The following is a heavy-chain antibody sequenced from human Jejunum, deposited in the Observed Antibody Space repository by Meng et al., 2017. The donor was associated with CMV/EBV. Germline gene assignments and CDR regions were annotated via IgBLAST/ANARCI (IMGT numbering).Heavy chain of an antibody. V-gene: IGHV3-72*01. CDR3: ARDYGD. CDR1: GFTFRDHY. CDR2: TRNKANSYTT. Sequence: LSCAASGFTFRDHYMDWVRQAPGKGLEWVGRTRNKANSYTTEYAASVKGRFIISRDGSKNSLYLQMNSLKIEDTAVYYCARDYGDWGQGTLVTVSS. D-gene: IGHD3-16*01. J-gene: IGHJ4*02.